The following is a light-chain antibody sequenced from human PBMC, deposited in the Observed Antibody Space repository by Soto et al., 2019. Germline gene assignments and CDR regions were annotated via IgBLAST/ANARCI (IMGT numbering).Light chain of an antibody. Sequence: DIQMTQSPSSLSASVGDRVTITCRASQSISSYLNWYQQKPWKAPKLLIYAASSLQSGVPSRFIGGGSGTDFSLTISSLQPEDFATYYCQQSYSTLSYTFGQGTKLEIK. CDR1: QSISSY. CDR2: AAS. CDR3: QQSYSTLSYT. V-gene: IGKV1-39*01. J-gene: IGKJ2*01.